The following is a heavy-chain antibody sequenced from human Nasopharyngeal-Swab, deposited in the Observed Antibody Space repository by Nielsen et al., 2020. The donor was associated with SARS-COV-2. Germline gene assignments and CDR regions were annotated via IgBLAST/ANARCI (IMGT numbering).Heavy chain of an antibody. Sequence: SETLSLTCTVSGGSISSYYWSWIRQPPGKGLEWIGYIYYSGSTNHNPSLKSRVTISVDTSKNQFSLKLSSVTAADTAVYYCARDPVSGLGFDPWGQGTLVTVSS. D-gene: IGHD5/OR15-5a*01. CDR1: GGSISSYY. V-gene: IGHV4-59*01. J-gene: IGHJ5*02. CDR2: IYYSGST. CDR3: ARDPVSGLGFDP.